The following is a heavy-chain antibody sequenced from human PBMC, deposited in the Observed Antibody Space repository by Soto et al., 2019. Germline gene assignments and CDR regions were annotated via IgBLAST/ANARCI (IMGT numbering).Heavy chain of an antibody. CDR1: GITFSVYA. Sequence: QVQLVESGGGVVQPGKSLGLSCAASGITFSVYAMHWVRQAPGKGLEWVASISYDGTSRFYADSVHGRFTISRDNPRNTLHLQMNSLRAEETAIYYCAAGTLWDYFDFWGQGVLVTVSS. CDR3: AAGTLWDYFDF. D-gene: IGHD1-1*01. J-gene: IGHJ4*02. CDR2: ISYDGTSR. V-gene: IGHV3-30*03.